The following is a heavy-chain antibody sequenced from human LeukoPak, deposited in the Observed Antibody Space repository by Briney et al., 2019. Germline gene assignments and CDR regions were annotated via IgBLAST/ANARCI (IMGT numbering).Heavy chain of an antibody. Sequence: SETLSLTCAVSGGSISSSNWWSWVRQPPGKGLEWIGEIYHSGSTYYNPSLKSRVTISVDTSKNQFSLKLSSVTAADTAVYYCARVGFPYGDYPYFDYWGQGTLVTVSS. CDR2: IYHSGST. J-gene: IGHJ4*02. D-gene: IGHD4-17*01. CDR3: ARVGFPYGDYPYFDY. CDR1: GGSISSSNW. V-gene: IGHV4-4*02.